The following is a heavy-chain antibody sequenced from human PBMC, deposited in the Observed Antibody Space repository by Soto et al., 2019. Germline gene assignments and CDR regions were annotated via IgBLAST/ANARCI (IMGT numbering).Heavy chain of an antibody. Sequence: SETLSLTCTVSGGSISSYYWSWIRQPPGKGLEWIGYIYYSGSTNYNPSLKSRVTISVDTSKNQFSLKLSSVTAADTAVYYCASSDCSGGSCYADWFDPWGQGTLVTVSS. V-gene: IGHV4-59*08. D-gene: IGHD2-15*01. J-gene: IGHJ5*02. CDR3: ASSDCSGGSCYADWFDP. CDR1: GGSISSYY. CDR2: IYYSGST.